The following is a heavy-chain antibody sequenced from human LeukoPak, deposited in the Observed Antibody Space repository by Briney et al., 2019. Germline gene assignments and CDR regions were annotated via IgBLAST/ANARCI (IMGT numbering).Heavy chain of an antibody. CDR1: GFTFSSYS. V-gene: IGHV3-21*01. CDR2: ISGSGGST. D-gene: IGHD2-21*02. J-gene: IGHJ4*02. Sequence: GGSLRLSCAASGFTFSSYSMNWVRQAPGKGLEWVSAISGSGGSTYYADSVKGRFTISRDNAKNSLYLQMNSLRAEDTAVYYCARDSLAYCGGDCYFDYWGQGTLVTVSS. CDR3: ARDSLAYCGGDCYFDY.